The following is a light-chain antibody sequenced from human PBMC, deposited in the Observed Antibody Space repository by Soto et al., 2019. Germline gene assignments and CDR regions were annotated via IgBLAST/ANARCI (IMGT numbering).Light chain of an antibody. CDR2: GAS. J-gene: IGKJ1*01. CDR3: QQYLITPWT. Sequence: EIVLTQSPGTMSLSPGEGAXLSCRXSQSVSGDYLAGYQSKPGQAPRLLIHGASNRATGIPDRFSGSGSGTDFTLTIGRLEPEDFAVYYCQQYLITPWTFGQGTKVEIK. V-gene: IGKV3-20*01. CDR1: QSVSGDY.